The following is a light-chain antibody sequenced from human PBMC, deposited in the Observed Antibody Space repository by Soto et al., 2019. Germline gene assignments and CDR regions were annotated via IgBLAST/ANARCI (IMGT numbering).Light chain of an antibody. CDR2: KAS. J-gene: IGKJ1*01. CDR3: QQYNTYSWT. V-gene: IGKV1-5*03. CDR1: QSISSW. Sequence: DTQMTQSPSTLSASVGDRVTITCRASQSISSWLAWYQQKTGKAPKLLIYKASSLESGVSPRFSGSGSGTEFTLTISSLQPEDFATYYCQQYNTYSWTFGQGTKVDI.